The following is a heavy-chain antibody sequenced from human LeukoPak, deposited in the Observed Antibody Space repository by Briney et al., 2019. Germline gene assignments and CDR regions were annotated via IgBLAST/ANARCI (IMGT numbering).Heavy chain of an antibody. CDR1: GYTFTSYD. J-gene: IGHJ4*02. D-gene: IGHD6-13*01. CDR3: ARGQGAAAAVDY. V-gene: IGHV1-8*01. Sequence: ASVKVSCKASGYTFTSYDINWVRQAPGQGLEWMGWMNPNSGNTGYAQKFQGRVTMTRNTSISTAYMELSSLRSEDTAVYYCARGQGAAAAVDYWGQGTLVTVSS. CDR2: MNPNSGNT.